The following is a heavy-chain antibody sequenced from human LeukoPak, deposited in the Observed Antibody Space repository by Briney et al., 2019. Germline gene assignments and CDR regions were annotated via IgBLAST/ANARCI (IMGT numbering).Heavy chain of an antibody. CDR2: IYYSGST. V-gene: IGHV4-30-4*08. CDR3: VRTEVSSGSEDY. J-gene: IGHJ4*02. Sequence: PSQTLSLTCTASGGSIISSAYYWSWIRQPPGKGLEWIGYIYYSGSTYYNPSLKSRVTISLDTSKNQFSLKLSSVTAADTAVYYCVRTEVSSGSEDYWGQGTLVTVSS. CDR1: GGSIISSAYY. D-gene: IGHD6-19*01.